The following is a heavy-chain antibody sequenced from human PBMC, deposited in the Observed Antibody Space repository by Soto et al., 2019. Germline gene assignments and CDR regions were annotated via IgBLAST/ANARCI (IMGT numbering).Heavy chain of an antibody. D-gene: IGHD2-2*01. CDR1: GYTFTSYD. CDR2: MNPNSGNI. Sequence: ASVKVSCKASGYTFTSYDINWVRQATGQGLEWMGWMNPNSGNIGYAQKFQGRVTMTRNTSISTAYMELSSLRSEDTAVYYCASSVVVPAATSDAFDIWGQGTMVTVSS. CDR3: ASSVVVPAATSDAFDI. J-gene: IGHJ3*02. V-gene: IGHV1-8*01.